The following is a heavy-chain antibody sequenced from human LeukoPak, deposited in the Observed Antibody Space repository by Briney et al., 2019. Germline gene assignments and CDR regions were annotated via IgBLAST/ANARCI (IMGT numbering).Heavy chain of an antibody. CDR2: ISYNGST. D-gene: IGHD6-6*01. CDR1: GGSISRGRHC. V-gene: IGHV4-39*07. J-gene: IGHJ4*02. CDR3: ARYRGGIAARLDY. Sequence: SETLSLTCTVSGGSISRGRHCGGWIRQPPGRGLEAIGSISYNGSTYYNPTLKSRVTISVDTSKTQFSLKLSSVTAADTAVYYCARYRGGIAARLDYWGQGALVTVSS.